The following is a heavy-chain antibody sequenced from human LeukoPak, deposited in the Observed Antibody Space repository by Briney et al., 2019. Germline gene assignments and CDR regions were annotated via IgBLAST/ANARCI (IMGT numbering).Heavy chain of an antibody. D-gene: IGHD6-6*01. CDR2: IYYSGST. J-gene: IGHJ4*02. CDR1: GGSISSSSYY. Sequence: SETLSLTCTVSGGSISSSSYYWGWIRQPPGKGLEWIGSIYYSGSTYYNPSLKSRVTISVDTSKNQFSLKLTSLTAADTAVYYCAREGQQLVPPFDYWGQGNLVTVSS. V-gene: IGHV4-39*02. CDR3: AREGQQLVPPFDY.